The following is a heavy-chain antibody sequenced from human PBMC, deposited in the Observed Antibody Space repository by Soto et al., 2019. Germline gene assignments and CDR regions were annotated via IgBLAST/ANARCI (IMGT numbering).Heavy chain of an antibody. Sequence: QVQLVQSGAEVKKPGSSVKVSCKASGGTFSSYTISWVRQAPGQGLEWMGRIIPILGIANNAQKFQGRVTITADKSTTTDYMAPSSRRSEDTAVYYCAKLGKNCDGDCYTSFAYRGQSTLATVSS. CDR2: IIPILGIA. CDR3: AKLGKNCDGDCYTSFAY. V-gene: IGHV1-69*02. D-gene: IGHD2-21*02. J-gene: IGHJ4*02. CDR1: GGTFSSYT.